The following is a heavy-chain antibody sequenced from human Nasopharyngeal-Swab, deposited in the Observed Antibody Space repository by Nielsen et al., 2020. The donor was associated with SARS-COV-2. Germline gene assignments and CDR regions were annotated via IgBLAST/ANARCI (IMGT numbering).Heavy chain of an antibody. Sequence: GGSLRLSCAASGFTFSRYAMHWVRQAPGKGLEWVTVISYDGSNKYYADSVKGRFTISRDNSKNTLYLQMNSLRAEDTAVYYCASSPGIAAPTGMDVWGQGTTVTVSS. CDR1: GFTFSRYA. J-gene: IGHJ6*02. V-gene: IGHV3-30*04. CDR3: ASSPGIAAPTGMDV. CDR2: ISYDGSNK. D-gene: IGHD6-13*01.